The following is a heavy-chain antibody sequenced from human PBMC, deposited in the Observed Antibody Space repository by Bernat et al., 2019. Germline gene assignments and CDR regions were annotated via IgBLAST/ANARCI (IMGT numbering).Heavy chain of an antibody. D-gene: IGHD1-20*01. Sequence: EVQLVQSGAEMKKSGESLKISCKGSGYSFSSYWIGWVRQMPGKGLEWVAIIYPGELHTRYSPSFQGQVTISADKSISTAYLQWGSLKASDTATYYCGRLSITTSMKIYYFDFWGQGTPVTVSS. J-gene: IGHJ4*02. CDR3: GRLSITTSMKIYYFDF. V-gene: IGHV5-51*01. CDR2: IYPGELHT. CDR1: GYSFSSYW.